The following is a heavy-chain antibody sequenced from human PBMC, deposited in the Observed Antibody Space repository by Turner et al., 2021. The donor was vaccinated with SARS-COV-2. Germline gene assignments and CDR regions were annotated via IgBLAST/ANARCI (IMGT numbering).Heavy chain of an antibody. Sequence: SGFSVSNYGMHWVRQAPGKGLEWVGIIWFDGSNTYYGDSVKGRFTISRDNLKNTVYLQMNSLKVADTAVYYCVTVAPCGVGEDCGMDVWGQGTTVTVSS. CDR1: GFSVSNYG. CDR2: IWFDGSNT. CDR3: VTVAPCGVGEDCGMDV. D-gene: IGHD2-21*01. J-gene: IGHJ6*02. V-gene: IGHV3-33*01.